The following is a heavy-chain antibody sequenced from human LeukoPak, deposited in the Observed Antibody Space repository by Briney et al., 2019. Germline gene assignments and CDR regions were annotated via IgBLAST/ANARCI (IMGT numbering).Heavy chain of an antibody. CDR3: ARAARENYYYYYYMDV. J-gene: IGHJ6*03. V-gene: IGHV1-18*01. Sequence: ASVKVSCTASGYTFTSYGISWVRQAPGQGLEWMGWISAYNGNTNYAQKLQGRVTMTTDTSTSTAYMELRSLRSDDTAVYYCARAARENYYYYYYMDVWGKGTTVTVSS. D-gene: IGHD6-6*01. CDR1: GYTFTSYG. CDR2: ISAYNGNT.